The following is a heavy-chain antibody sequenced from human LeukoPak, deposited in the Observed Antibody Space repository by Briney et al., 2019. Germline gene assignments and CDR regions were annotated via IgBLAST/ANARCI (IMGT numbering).Heavy chain of an antibody. V-gene: IGHV3-11*01. D-gene: IGHD2-8*01. CDR1: GFIFSDFY. CDR3: TRDPRNGGFDP. Sequence: RGSLRHSCAASGFIFSDFYMGWVRQAPGQGPQWLSYISGPGTAIRYADSVKGRISVARENSKKVLYLEMNSLSDDDTAVYFCTRDPRNGGFDPWGQGTLVSVSS. CDR2: ISGPGTAI. J-gene: IGHJ5*02.